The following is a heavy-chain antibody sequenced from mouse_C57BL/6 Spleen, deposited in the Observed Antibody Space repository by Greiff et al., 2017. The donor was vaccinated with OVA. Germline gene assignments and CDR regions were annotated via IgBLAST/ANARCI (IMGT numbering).Heavy chain of an antibody. Sequence: EVQLQQSGPELVKPGASVKISCKASGYTFTDYYMNWVKQSHGKSLEWIGDINPNNGGTSYNQKFKGKATLTVDKSSSTAYMELRSLTSEDSAVYYCARSSDAMDYWGQGTSVTVSS. CDR1: GYTFTDYY. D-gene: IGHD1-3*01. J-gene: IGHJ4*01. CDR3: ARSSDAMDY. V-gene: IGHV1-26*01. CDR2: INPNNGGT.